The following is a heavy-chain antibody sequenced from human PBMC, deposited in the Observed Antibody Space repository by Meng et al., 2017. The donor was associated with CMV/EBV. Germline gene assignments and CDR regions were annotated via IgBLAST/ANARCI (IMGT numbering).Heavy chain of an antibody. CDR1: GFTFDDYT. CDR3: AKPKYSSSWGYDY. D-gene: IGHD6-13*01. J-gene: IGHJ4*02. Sequence: GGSLRLSCAASGFTFDDYTMHWVRQAPGKGLEWVSLISWDGGSTYYADSVKGRFTISRDNSKNSLYLQMNSLRTEDTALYYCAKPKYSSSWGYDYRGQGTLVTVSS. V-gene: IGHV3-43*01. CDR2: ISWDGGST.